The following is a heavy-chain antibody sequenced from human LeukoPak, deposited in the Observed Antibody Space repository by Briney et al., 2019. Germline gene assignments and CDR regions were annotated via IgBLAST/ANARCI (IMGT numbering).Heavy chain of an antibody. CDR2: ISNMVDRT. D-gene: IGHD3/OR15-3a*01. CDR3: AKDHTLWAGAYYFDY. Sequence: GGSLRLSCAASGLTFSIYAMSWVRQAPGEGLEWVSAISNMVDRTYYVHSVKGRFATSTDTSTNTLYLQMNSLRAADTATYYCAKDHTLWAGAYYFDYWGQGALVTVSS. V-gene: IGHV3-23*01. CDR1: GLTFSIYA. J-gene: IGHJ4*02.